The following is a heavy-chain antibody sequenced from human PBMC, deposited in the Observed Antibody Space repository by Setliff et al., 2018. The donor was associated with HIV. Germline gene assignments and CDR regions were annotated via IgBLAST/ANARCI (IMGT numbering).Heavy chain of an antibody. CDR3: ARSRTSSGYYGVTGYGMDV. CDR1: GGLINSHY. Sequence: PSETLSLTCTVSGGLINSHYWNWIRQAPGKGLEWIGCVYYRGGVTYNPSLSSRVTISVDTSKNQFSLKLNSVTTADTAVYYCARSRTSSGYYGVTGYGMDVWGQGTTVTVSS. V-gene: IGHV4-59*11. J-gene: IGHJ6*02. D-gene: IGHD3-22*01. CDR2: VYYRGGV.